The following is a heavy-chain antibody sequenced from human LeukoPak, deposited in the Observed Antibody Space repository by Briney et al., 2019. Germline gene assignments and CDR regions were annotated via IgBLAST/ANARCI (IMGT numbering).Heavy chain of an antibody. CDR2: ISDGGRTI. CDR3: ARVAAVFRGAFDI. Sequence: GGSLRLSCGASGFIFSDHYMSWIRHAPGKGLEWISYISDGGRTIHYADSVKGRFTISRDNAKSSLYLQMNSLRAEDTAVYYCARVAAVFRGAFDIWGQGTMVTVSS. D-gene: IGHD2-21*01. CDR1: GFIFSDHY. V-gene: IGHV3-11*04. J-gene: IGHJ3*02.